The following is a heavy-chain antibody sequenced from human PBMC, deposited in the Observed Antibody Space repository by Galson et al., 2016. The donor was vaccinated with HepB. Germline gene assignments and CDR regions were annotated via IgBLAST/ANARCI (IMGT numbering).Heavy chain of an antibody. J-gene: IGHJ4*02. Sequence: ETLSLTCVVSGGSISSNNWWSWLRHPPGKGLEWIGEIYHTGTTNYNPSLESRVTISLDKSKNQFSLKLSSVTAAATAAYDCASLGYCSGDTCHSVCRGQGPPVS. CDR2: IYHTGTT. CDR1: GGSISSNNW. D-gene: IGHD2-15*01. V-gene: IGHV4/OR15-8*01. CDR3: ASLGYCSGDTCHSVC.